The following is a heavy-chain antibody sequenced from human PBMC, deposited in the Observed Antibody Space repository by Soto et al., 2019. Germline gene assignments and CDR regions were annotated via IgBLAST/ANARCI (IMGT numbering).Heavy chain of an antibody. CDR3: AKGRQWELPIES. V-gene: IGHV3-23*01. CDR1: GFAFSNYA. D-gene: IGHD1-26*01. J-gene: IGHJ4*02. Sequence: EVQLLESGGGLVQPGGSLRLSCAASGFAFSNYAMTWVRQAPGKGLEWVSAISGTNSNTYYAGPVKGRFTISRDNSKNTLYLQMNSLRDDDTAIYYCAKGRQWELPIESCGQGTLVTVSS. CDR2: ISGTNSNT.